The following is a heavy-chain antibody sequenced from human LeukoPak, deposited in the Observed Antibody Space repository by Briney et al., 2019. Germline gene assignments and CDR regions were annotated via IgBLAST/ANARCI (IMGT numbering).Heavy chain of an antibody. V-gene: IGHV3-74*01. CDR3: AREFRSGGHPLRYFDS. Sequence: PGGSLRLSCAASGFTFSDYLMHWVRQLPGGRPLWVSRISPDGTIIDYADSVKGRFTMSRDNARNTVYLQMSSLTAEDRAMYYGAREFRSGGHPLRYFDSWGQGVLVTVSS. D-gene: IGHD6-19*01. CDR1: GFTFSDYL. CDR2: ISPDGTII. J-gene: IGHJ4*02.